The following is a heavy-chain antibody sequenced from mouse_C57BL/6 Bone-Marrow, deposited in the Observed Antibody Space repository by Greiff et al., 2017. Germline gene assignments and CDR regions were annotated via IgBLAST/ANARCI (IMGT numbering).Heavy chain of an antibody. D-gene: IGHD1-1*01. V-gene: IGHV2-5*01. CDR1: GFSLTSYG. J-gene: IGHJ1*03. Sequence: VHLVESGPGLVQPSQSLSITCTVSGFSLTSYGVHWVRQSPGKGLEWLGVIWRGGSTDYNAAFMSRLSITKDNSKSQVFFKMNSLQADDTAIYYCAKSPPITTVASYWYFDVWGTGTTVTVSS. CDR3: AKSPPITTVASYWYFDV. CDR2: IWRGGST.